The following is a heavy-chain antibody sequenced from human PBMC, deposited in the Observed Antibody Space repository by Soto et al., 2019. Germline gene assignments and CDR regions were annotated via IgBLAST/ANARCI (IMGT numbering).Heavy chain of an antibody. CDR3: PRGHNYHFLPPGY. CDR1: GGSISSGGYY. J-gene: IGHJ4*02. CDR2: IYYSGST. D-gene: IGHD1-1*01. V-gene: IGHV4-31*03. Sequence: SETLSLTCTVSGGSISSGGYYWSWIRQHPGKGLEWIGYIYYSGSTYYNPSLKSRVTISVDRSKDQFSLKLSSVTAADTAVYYCPRGHNYHFLPPGYWGQGTLVTVSS.